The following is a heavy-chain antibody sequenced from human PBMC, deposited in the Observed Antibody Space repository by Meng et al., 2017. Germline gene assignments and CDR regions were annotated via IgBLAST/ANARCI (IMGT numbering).Heavy chain of an antibody. V-gene: IGHV1-8*02. CDR2: MNPNSGNT. D-gene: IGHD5-12*01. Sequence: QVQLVQSGAEVKKPGASVKVSCKASGYTFTSYGISWVRQAPGQGLEWMGWMNPNSGNTDYAQKFQGRVTMTRNTSINTAYMELSSLRSDDTAVYFCARANTYSGYDYGYWGQGTLVTVSS. CDR3: ARANTYSGYDYGY. J-gene: IGHJ4*02. CDR1: GYTFTSYG.